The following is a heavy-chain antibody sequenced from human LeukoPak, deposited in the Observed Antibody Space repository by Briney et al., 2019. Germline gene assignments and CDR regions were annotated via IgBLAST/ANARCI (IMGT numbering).Heavy chain of an antibody. Sequence: SETLSLTCTVSGGSISSYYWSRIRQPPGKGLEWIGYIYYSGSTNYNPSLKSRVTISVDTSKNQFSLKLSSVTAADTAVYYCARAGSGWYYFDYWGQGTLVTVSS. CDR3: ARAGSGWYYFDY. D-gene: IGHD6-19*01. CDR2: IYYSGST. V-gene: IGHV4-59*01. CDR1: GGSISSYY. J-gene: IGHJ4*02.